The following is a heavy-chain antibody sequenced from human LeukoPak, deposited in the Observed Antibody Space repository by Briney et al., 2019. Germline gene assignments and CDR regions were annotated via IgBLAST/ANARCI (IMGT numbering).Heavy chain of an antibody. V-gene: IGHV2-5*02. CDR2: IYGDNNS. CDR1: GFSLTTSPMG. J-gene: IGHJ4*02. CDR3: AHHYGEHSFDF. D-gene: IGHD4-17*01. Sequence: SGPTLVNPTQTLTLTCTFSGFSLTTSPMGVGWIRQPPGKALEWLALIYGDNNSRYSPSLKSRLTITKDTSENQVVLTMTNVDPVDTATYYCAHHYGEHSFDFWGQGTLVTVSS.